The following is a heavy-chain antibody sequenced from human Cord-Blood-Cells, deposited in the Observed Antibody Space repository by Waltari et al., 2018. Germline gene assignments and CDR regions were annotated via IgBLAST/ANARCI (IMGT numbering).Heavy chain of an antibody. CDR1: GGSFSGYY. D-gene: IGHD1-7*01. V-gene: IGHV4-34*01. J-gene: IGHJ5*02. CDR3: ARGYNWNYNWFDP. CDR2: INHSGST. Sequence: QVQLQQWGAGLLKPSETLSLTCAVYGGSFSGYYWSWIRQPPGKGLEWIGEINHSGSTNYNPARKSRVTISVDTSKNQFSLKLGSVTAADTAVYYCARGYNWNYNWFDPWGQGTLVTVSS.